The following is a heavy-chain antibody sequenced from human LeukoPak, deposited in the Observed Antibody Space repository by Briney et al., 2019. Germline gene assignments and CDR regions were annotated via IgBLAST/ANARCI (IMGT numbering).Heavy chain of an antibody. CDR2: IIPIFGTA. CDR1: GGTFSSYA. CDR3: ARAGYVWGSYRSAPDAFDI. V-gene: IGHV1-69*13. D-gene: IGHD3-16*02. Sequence: ASVKVSCKASGGTFSSYAISWVRQAPGQGLEWMGGIIPIFGTANYAQKFQGRVTITADESTSTAYMELSSLRSEDTAVYYCARAGYVWGSYRSAPDAFDIWGQGTMVTVSS. J-gene: IGHJ3*02.